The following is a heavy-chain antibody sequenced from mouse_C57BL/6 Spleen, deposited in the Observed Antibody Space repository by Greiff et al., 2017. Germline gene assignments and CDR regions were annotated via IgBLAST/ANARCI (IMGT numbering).Heavy chain of an antibody. D-gene: IGHD1-1*01. CDR2: ISSGSSTI. Sequence: EVKVVESGGGLVKPGGSLKLSCAASGFTFSDYGMHWVRQAPEKGLEWVAYISSGSSTIYYADTVKGRFTISRDNAKNTLFLQMTSLRSEDTAMYYCARHYGGYFDVWGTGTTVTVSS. CDR1: GFTFSDYG. CDR3: ARHYGGYFDV. J-gene: IGHJ1*03. V-gene: IGHV5-17*01.